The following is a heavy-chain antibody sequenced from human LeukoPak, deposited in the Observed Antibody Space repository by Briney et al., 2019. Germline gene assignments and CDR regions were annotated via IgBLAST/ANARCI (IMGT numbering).Heavy chain of an antibody. CDR2: ISYDGSNK. J-gene: IGHJ4*02. CDR1: GFTFSSYA. CDR3: ARVYYYDSSGYYRFDYFDY. V-gene: IGHV3-30*04. D-gene: IGHD3-22*01. Sequence: GRSLRLSCAASGFTFSSYAMHWVRQAPGRGLEWVAVISYDGSNKYYADSVKGRFTISRDNSKNTLYLQMNSLRAEDTAVYYCARVYYYDSSGYYRFDYFDYWGQGTLVTVSS.